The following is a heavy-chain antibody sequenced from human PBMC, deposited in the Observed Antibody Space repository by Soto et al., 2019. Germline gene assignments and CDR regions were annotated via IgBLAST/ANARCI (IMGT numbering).Heavy chain of an antibody. V-gene: IGHV3-21*01. CDR3: AREDGIVGATSAFAY. Sequence: ESGGGLVKPGGSLRLSCAASGFTFSTYNMNWVRQAPGKGLEWVSSINGRGNYIYYTDAVKGRFTISRDNAKTSLYLQMNSLRAEDTAVYYCAREDGIVGATSAFAYWGQGTLVTVSS. J-gene: IGHJ4*02. CDR2: INGRGNYI. CDR1: GFTFSTYN. D-gene: IGHD1-26*01.